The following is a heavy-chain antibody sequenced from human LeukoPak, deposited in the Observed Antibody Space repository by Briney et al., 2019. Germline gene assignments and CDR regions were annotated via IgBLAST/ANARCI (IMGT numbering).Heavy chain of an antibody. CDR2: ISSSSSYI. J-gene: IGHJ4*02. V-gene: IGHV3-21*01. CDR1: GFTFSSYS. CDR3: ASQQEWLSAY. Sequence: GGSLRLSCAASGFTFSSYSMNWVRQAPGKGLEWVSSISSSSSYIYYADSVKGRFTIPRDNAKNSLYLQMNSLRAEDTAVYYCASQQEWLSAYWGQGTLVTVSS. D-gene: IGHD3-3*01.